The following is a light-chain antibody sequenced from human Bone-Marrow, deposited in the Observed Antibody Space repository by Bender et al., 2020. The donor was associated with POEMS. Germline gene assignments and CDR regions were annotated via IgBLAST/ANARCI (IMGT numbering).Light chain of an antibody. V-gene: IGLV2-11*01. J-gene: IGLJ3*02. Sequence: QSALTQPRSVSGSPGQSVTISCTGTSSDVGGYNYISWYQHHPGKAPKLMIYDVPKRPSGVPDRFSGSKSRNTASLTISGLQAEDEADYHCGSYAGSYPLFGGGTKLTVL. CDR1: SSDVGGYNY. CDR2: DVP. CDR3: GSYAGSYPL.